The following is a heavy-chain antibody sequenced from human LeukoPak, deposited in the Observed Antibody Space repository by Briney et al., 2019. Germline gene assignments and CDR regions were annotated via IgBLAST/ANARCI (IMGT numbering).Heavy chain of an antibody. CDR2: ISYDGSNK. CDR3: ARDIPYYDSSGNRDY. D-gene: IGHD3-22*01. V-gene: IGHV3-30-3*01. Sequence: GGSLRPSCAASGFTFSSYAMHWVRQAPGKGLEWVAVISYDGSNKYYADSVKGRFTISRDNSKNTLYLQMNSLRAEDTAVYYCARDIPYYDSSGNRDYWGQGTLVTVSS. J-gene: IGHJ4*02. CDR1: GFTFSSYA.